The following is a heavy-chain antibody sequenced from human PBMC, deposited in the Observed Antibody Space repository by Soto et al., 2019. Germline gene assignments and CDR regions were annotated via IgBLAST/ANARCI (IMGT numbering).Heavy chain of an antibody. CDR2: IYYSGGT. CDR1: GGSISSYY. J-gene: IGHJ4*02. Sequence: PSETLSLTCTVSGGSISSYYWIWIRHPPGKGLEWIGYIYYSGGTNYNPSLKSRVTISVDTSKNQFSLKLSSVTAADTAVYYCAVGGEYNHYFDYWGQETLVTIYS. V-gene: IGHV4-59*01. CDR3: AVGGEYNHYFDY. D-gene: IGHD3-16*01.